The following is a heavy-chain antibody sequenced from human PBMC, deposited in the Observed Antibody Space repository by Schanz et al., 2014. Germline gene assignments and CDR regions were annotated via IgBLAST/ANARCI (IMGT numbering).Heavy chain of an antibody. V-gene: IGHV3-23*04. Sequence: VQLVESGGGVVRPGGSLRLSCAGSGFTFSNYAIHWVRQAPGKGLEWVSGMSGSGSTADYADSVKGRFTISRDNSRKTLYLQMNSLRADDTAVYYCAKDLYNYGSFDSWGQGTLVTVSS. CDR2: MSGSGSTA. J-gene: IGHJ5*01. D-gene: IGHD3-16*01. CDR1: GFTFSNYA. CDR3: AKDLYNYGSFDS.